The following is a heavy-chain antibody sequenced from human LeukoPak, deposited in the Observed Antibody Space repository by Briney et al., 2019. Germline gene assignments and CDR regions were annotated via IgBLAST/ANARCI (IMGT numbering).Heavy chain of an antibody. V-gene: IGHV3-15*01. D-gene: IGHD6-6*01. CDR1: GFTFNSAW. Sequence: GGSLRLSCAASGFTFNSAWMSWVRQAPGKGLEWVARIKTKADGPAEYATPVKGRFAISRDDSQSMVYLQMSSLRSDDTAVYYCVWSSTWDKRFYLDQWGQGTLVTVSS. J-gene: IGHJ4*02. CDR3: VWSSTWDKRFYLDQ. CDR2: IKTKADGPA.